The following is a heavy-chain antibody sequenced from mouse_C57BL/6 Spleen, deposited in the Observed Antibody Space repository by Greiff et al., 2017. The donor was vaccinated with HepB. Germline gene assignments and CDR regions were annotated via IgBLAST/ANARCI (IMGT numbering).Heavy chain of an antibody. CDR3: ARQDSNSFDY. CDR1: GFTFSSYG. CDR2: ISSGGSYT. Sequence: EVKLVESGGDLVKPGGSLKLSCAASGFTFSSYGMSWVRQTPDKRLEWVATISSGGSYTYYPDSVKGRITISRDNAKNTLYLQMSSLKSEDTAMYYCARQDSNSFDYWGQGTTLTVSS. V-gene: IGHV5-6*01. J-gene: IGHJ2*01. D-gene: IGHD2-5*01.